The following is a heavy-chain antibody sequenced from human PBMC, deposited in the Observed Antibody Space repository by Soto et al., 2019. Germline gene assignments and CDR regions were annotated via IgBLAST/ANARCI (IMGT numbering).Heavy chain of an antibody. CDR2: IDHSGST. D-gene: IGHD5-12*01. V-gene: IGHV4-34*01. CDR3: ARRDGYLSFDH. Sequence: XGTLSLTCVAYGGSFSDYYWSWIRQPPGKGLEWIGEIDHSGSTNYNPSLESRVTISVDTSKNRFSLKLSSVTAADTAVYYCARRDGYLSFDHWGLGTLVTVSS. J-gene: IGHJ4*02. CDR1: GGSFSDYY.